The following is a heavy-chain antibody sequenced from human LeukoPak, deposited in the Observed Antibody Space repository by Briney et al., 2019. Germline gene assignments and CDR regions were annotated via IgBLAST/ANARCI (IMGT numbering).Heavy chain of an antibody. CDR1: GFSLSTSGVG. Sequence: GPTLVYPTQTVTLTCTFSGFSLSTSGVGVGWIRQLPGKALAWLALIYWVDVKRSSPSLKSRLTITLDTSNIQVVPTLTYTDPVDTATDHGAHIPLRYWIYPWGERTL. CDR2: IYWVDVK. V-gene: IGHV2-5*02. CDR3: AHIPLRYWIYP. D-gene: IGHD3-9*01. J-gene: IGHJ5*02.